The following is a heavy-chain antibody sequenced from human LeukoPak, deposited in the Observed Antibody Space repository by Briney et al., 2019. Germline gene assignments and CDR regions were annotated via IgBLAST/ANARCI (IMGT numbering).Heavy chain of an antibody. J-gene: IGHJ6*03. CDR1: GYTFTGYY. D-gene: IGHD6-6*01. V-gene: IGHV1-2*02. CDR2: INPNSGGT. CDR3: ARGGSSSSSYYYMDV. Sequence: ASVKVSCKASGYTFTGYYMHWVRQAPGQGLEWMGWINPNSGGTNYAQKFQGRVTMTRDTSISTAYMELSRLRSDDTAVYYCARGGSSSSSYYYMDVWGKGTTVTVSS.